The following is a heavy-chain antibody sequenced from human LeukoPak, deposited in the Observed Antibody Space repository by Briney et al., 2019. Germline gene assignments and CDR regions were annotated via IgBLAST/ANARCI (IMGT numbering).Heavy chain of an antibody. CDR3: AKDLGPVATIGVDY. Sequence: GGSLRLSCAASGFTFSSYWMSWVRQAPGQGLDWVSAISARDGSTYYADSVKGRFTISRDNSKNTLYLQMNSLRAEDTAVYYCAKDLGPVATIGVDYWGQGTLVTVSS. D-gene: IGHD5-12*01. J-gene: IGHJ4*02. CDR2: ISARDGST. V-gene: IGHV3-23*01. CDR1: GFTFSSYW.